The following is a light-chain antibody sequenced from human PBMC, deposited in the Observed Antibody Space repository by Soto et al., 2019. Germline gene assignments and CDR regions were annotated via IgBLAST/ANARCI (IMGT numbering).Light chain of an antibody. CDR1: QSVNTY. V-gene: IGKV3-11*01. CDR2: DAS. J-gene: IGKJ4*01. Sequence: EIVLTQSPATLSLSPGEGATLSCRASQSVNTYLAWYQQKPGQAPRLLIYDASSRATGIPARFSGSGSGTDFTLTIGSLEPEDFEVYYCQQGGSFGGGTKVEIK. CDR3: QQGGS.